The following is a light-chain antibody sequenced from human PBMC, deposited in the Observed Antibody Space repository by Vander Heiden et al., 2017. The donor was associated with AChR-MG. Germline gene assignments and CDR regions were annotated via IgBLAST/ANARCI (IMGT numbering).Light chain of an antibody. Sequence: QSALPQPASVSGSPGQAITISCTGTSSDDGAYNYVPWYQHNPGKAAKLMIYDVSNRPAGVSNRFSGSKSGNTASLTISGLQAEDEADYYCSSYTSSSSKVFGGGTKLTVL. CDR3: SSYTSSSSKV. CDR1: SSDDGAYNY. V-gene: IGLV2-14*03. J-gene: IGLJ3*02. CDR2: DVS.